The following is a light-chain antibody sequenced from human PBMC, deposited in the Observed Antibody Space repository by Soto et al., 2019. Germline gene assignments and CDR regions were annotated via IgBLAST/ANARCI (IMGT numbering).Light chain of an antibody. J-gene: IGLJ1*01. Sequence: QSALAQPASVSGSPGQSITISCTGTSSDVGGYNYVSWYQQHPGKAPKLMIYDVSNRPSGVSNRFSGSKSGNTASLTISGLQAEDEADYYCSSYTISSTVFGNGTKVTVL. CDR1: SSDVGGYNY. CDR3: SSYTISSTV. CDR2: DVS. V-gene: IGLV2-14*01.